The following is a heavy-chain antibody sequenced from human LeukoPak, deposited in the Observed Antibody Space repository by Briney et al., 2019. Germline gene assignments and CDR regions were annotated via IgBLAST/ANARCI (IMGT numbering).Heavy chain of an antibody. J-gene: IGHJ4*02. CDR3: ARKQGAGSSDY. V-gene: IGHV3-11*04. CDR1: GFIVSNNY. Sequence: GGSLRLSCAVSGFIVSNNYMSWVRQAPGKGLEWVSCISTTSSSKYYADSVKGRFTISRDNAKNSLYLQMNSLRVEDTAVYYCARKQGAGSSDYWGQGTLVTVSS. D-gene: IGHD3-10*01. CDR2: ISTTSSSK.